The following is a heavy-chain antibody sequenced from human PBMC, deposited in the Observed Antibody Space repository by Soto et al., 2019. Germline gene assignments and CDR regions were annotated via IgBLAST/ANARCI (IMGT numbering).Heavy chain of an antibody. CDR2: IDPSDSYT. CDR1: GYSFTGYW. V-gene: IGHV5-10-1*01. D-gene: IGHD6-13*01. Sequence: PGESLKISCKGSGYSFTGYWISWVRQMPGKGLEWMGRIDPSDSYTNYSPSFQGHVTISADKSISTAYLQWSSLRASDTAMYYCATQYSSSLHIGFDPWGQGTLVTISS. J-gene: IGHJ5*02. CDR3: ATQYSSSLHIGFDP.